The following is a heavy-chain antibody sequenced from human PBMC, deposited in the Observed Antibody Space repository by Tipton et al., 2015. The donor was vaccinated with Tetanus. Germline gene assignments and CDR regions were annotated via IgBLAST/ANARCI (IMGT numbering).Heavy chain of an antibody. Sequence: RSLRLSCAASGFTFSSYAMHWVRQAPGKGLEWVAVISYDGSNKYYADSVKGRFTISRDNSKNTLYLQMNSLRAEDTAVYYCAKDLEGKTQLPWPNPVTTTWGQGTLVTVSS. CDR2: ISYDGSNK. CDR1: GFTFSSYA. CDR3: AKDLEGKTQLPWPNPVTTT. D-gene: IGHD4-17*01. V-gene: IGHV3-30*04. J-gene: IGHJ5*02.